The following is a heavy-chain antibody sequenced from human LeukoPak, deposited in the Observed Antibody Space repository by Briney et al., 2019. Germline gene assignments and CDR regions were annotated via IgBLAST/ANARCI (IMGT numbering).Heavy chain of an antibody. V-gene: IGHV5-51*01. CDR2: IYPGGSDT. CDR1: GHSFTSYW. CDR3: ARGQTAMVTPFDY. D-gene: IGHD5-18*01. J-gene: IGHJ4*02. Sequence: GESLKISCKGSGHSFTSYWIGWVRQMPGKGLEWMGIIYPGGSDTRYSPSFQGQVTISADKSISTAYLQWSSLKASDTAMYYCARGQTAMVTPFDYWGQGTLVTVSS.